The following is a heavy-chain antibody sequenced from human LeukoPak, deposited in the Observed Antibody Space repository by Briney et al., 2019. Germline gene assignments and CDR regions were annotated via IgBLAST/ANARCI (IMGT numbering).Heavy chain of an antibody. CDR2: ISSSGNTI. V-gene: IGHV3-11*01. CDR1: GFSFSDYY. D-gene: IGHD3-22*01. J-gene: IGHJ4*02. CDR3: ARDQYYYDSSAPPLY. Sequence: PGGSLRLSCAASGFSFSDYYMSWIRQAPGKGLGWVSYISSSGNTIYYADSVKGRFTISRDNAKNSLYLQMNSLRAEDTAVYYCARDQYYYDSSAPPLYWGQGTLVTVSS.